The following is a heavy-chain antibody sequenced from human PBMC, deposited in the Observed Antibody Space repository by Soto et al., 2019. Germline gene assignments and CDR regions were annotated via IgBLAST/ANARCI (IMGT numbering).Heavy chain of an antibody. J-gene: IGHJ5*02. CDR3: VRRHVSATGIDWFDP. D-gene: IGHD6-13*01. CDR1: GYAFTRYG. CDR2: INAANGDT. Sequence: ASVKVSCKASGYAFTRYGIHWVRQAPGQRLELMGWINAANGDTKYSPKFQGRVTITRXXXXXXAXMXLXXXRSEDTAVYDCVRRHVSATGIDWFDPWGQGTLVPVSS. V-gene: IGHV1-3*01.